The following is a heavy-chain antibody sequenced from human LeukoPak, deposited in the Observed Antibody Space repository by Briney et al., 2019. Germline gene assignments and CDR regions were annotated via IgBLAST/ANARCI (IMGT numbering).Heavy chain of an antibody. J-gene: IGHJ4*02. Sequence: PSETLSLTCTVSGDSINVYSWNWIRQSPGKGLEWIAYMYYSGTTNYNPSLENRVAISLDLSRHQFSLRLNSVTAADTAVYYCARVLSGSNFDYWGQGTLVTVSS. D-gene: IGHD3-22*01. CDR2: MYYSGTT. V-gene: IGHV4-59*01. CDR1: GDSINVYS. CDR3: ARVLSGSNFDY.